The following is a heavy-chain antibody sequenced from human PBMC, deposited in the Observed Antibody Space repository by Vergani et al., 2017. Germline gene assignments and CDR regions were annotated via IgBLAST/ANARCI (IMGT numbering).Heavy chain of an antibody. CDR3: ARRGVGATTASYYFDY. CDR1: GYSFTSYW. J-gene: IGHJ4*02. CDR2: IYPGDCDT. D-gene: IGHD1-26*01. V-gene: IGHV5-51*03. Sequence: EVQLVQSGAEVKKPGESLKISCKGSGYSFTSYWICWVRQLPREGLEWLGIIYPGDCDTRYSPSFQGQVTISADKSISPAYLQWSSLKASDTAMYYFARRGVGATTASYYFDYWGQGTLVTVSS.